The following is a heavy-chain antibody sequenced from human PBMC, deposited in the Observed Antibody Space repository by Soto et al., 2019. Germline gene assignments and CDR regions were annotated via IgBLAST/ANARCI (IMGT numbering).Heavy chain of an antibody. J-gene: IGHJ6*02. Sequence: PSETLSLTCAVSGGSISSSNWWSWVHQPPGKGLEWIGEIYHSGSTNYNPSLKSRVTISVDKSKNPFSLKLSSVTAADTAVYYCARDRVVLVGATFYYYGMDVWGQGTTVTVSS. CDR3: ARDRVVLVGATFYYYGMDV. D-gene: IGHD1-26*01. V-gene: IGHV4-4*02. CDR2: IYHSGST. CDR1: GGSISSSNW.